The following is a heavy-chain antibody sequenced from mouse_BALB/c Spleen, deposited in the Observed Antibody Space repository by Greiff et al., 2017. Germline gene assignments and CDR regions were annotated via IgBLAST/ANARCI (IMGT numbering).Heavy chain of an antibody. CDR2: ISSGSSTI. D-gene: IGHD2-10*01. V-gene: IGHV5-17*02. J-gene: IGHJ3*01. CDR3: AKVAYYGNPFAY. Sequence: EVQLVESGGGLVQPGGSRKLSCAASGFTFSSFGMHWVRQAPEKGLEWVAYISSGSSTIYYADTVKGRFTISRDNPKNTLFLQMTSLRSEDTAMYYCAKVAYYGNPFAYWGQGTLVTVSA. CDR1: GFTFSSFG.